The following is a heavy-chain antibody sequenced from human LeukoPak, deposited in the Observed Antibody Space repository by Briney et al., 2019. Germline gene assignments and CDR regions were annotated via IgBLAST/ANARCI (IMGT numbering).Heavy chain of an antibody. J-gene: IGHJ4*02. V-gene: IGHV1-18*01. CDR3: ARHPYGSGSRYFDY. CDR2: ISAYNGNT. CDR1: GYTFTTYG. D-gene: IGHD3-10*01. Sequence: ASVKVSCKASGYTFTTYGSSWVRLAPGQGLEWMGWISAYNGNTNYAQKLQGRVTMTTDTSTSTAYMELRSLRSDDTAVYYCARHPYGSGSRYFDYWGQGTLVTVSS.